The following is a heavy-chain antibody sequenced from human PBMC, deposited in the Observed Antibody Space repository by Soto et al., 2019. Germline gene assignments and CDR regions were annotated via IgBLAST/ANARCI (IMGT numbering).Heavy chain of an antibody. Sequence: EVQLVQSGGVVVQPGGSLRLSCATSGFTFDDYSMHWVRQVPGKGLEWVSLISWDGRSTFYADSVKGRFTISRDNSKNSLYLQMNRLTTEDTAFYYCAKDGAVTDYTSVDYWGQGALVTVSS. CDR2: ISWDGRST. J-gene: IGHJ4*02. CDR1: GFTFDDYS. D-gene: IGHD4-4*01. CDR3: AKDGAVTDYTSVDY. V-gene: IGHV3-43*01.